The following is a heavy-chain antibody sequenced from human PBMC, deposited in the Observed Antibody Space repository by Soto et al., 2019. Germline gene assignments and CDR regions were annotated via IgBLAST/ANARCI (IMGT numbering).Heavy chain of an antibody. J-gene: IGHJ6*02. CDR3: ARDLDRGTAMTYYYYGMDV. D-gene: IGHD5-18*01. CDR2: ISSSSSYI. Sequence: GGSLRLSCAASGFTFSSYSMNWVRQAPGKGLEWVSSISSSSSYIYYADSVKGRFTISRDNAKNSLYLQMNSLRAEDTAVYYCARDLDRGTAMTYYYYGMDVWGQGTTVTVSS. V-gene: IGHV3-21*01. CDR1: GFTFSSYS.